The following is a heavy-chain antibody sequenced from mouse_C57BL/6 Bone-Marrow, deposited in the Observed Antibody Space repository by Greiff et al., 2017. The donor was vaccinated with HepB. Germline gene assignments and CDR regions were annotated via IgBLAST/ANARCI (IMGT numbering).Heavy chain of an antibody. Sequence: EVQLQESGAELVRPGASVKLSCTASGFNIKDDYMHWVKQRPEQGLEWIGWIDPENGDTEYASKFQGKATITADTSSNTAYLQLSSLTSEDTAVYYCTTGITTSCFDYWGQGTTLTVSS. D-gene: IGHD2-4*01. V-gene: IGHV14-4*01. CDR1: GFNIKDDY. CDR2: IDPENGDT. CDR3: TTGITTSCFDY. J-gene: IGHJ2*01.